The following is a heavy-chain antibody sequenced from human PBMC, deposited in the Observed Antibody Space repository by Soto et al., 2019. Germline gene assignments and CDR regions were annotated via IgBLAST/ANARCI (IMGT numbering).Heavy chain of an antibody. CDR2: IIPILGIA. CDR1: GGTFSSYT. V-gene: IGHV1-69*08. D-gene: IGHD6-19*01. CDR3: ARDKSEWLEYFQH. J-gene: IGHJ1*01. Sequence: VQLVQSGAEVKKPGSSVKVSCKASGGTFSSYTISWVRQAPGQGLEWMGRIIPILGIANYAQKFQGRVTITADKSTSTAYMELSSLRSEDTAVYYCARDKSEWLEYFQHWGQGTLVTASS.